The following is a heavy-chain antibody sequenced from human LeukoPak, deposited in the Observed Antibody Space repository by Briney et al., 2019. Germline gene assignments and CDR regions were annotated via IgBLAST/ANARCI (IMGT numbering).Heavy chain of an antibody. Sequence: PSGTLSLTCAVSGGSISSSNWWSWVRQPPGKGLEWIGEIYHSGSTNYNPSLKSRVTISVGKSKNQFSLKLSSVTAADTAVYYCARGTYYYDSSGYSPYYFDYWGQGTLVTVSS. CDR2: IYHSGST. D-gene: IGHD3-22*01. CDR3: ARGTYYYDSSGYSPYYFDY. V-gene: IGHV4-4*02. J-gene: IGHJ4*02. CDR1: GGSISSSNW.